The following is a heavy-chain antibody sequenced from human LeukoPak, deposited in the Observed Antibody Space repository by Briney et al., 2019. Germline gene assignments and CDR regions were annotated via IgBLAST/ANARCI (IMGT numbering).Heavy chain of an antibody. CDR3: ARKRWLQLGFDY. CDR1: GVSFSGYY. CDR2: INHSGST. D-gene: IGHD5-24*01. J-gene: IGHJ4*02. V-gene: IGHV4-34*01. Sequence: ASETLSLTCAVYGVSFSGYYWSWIRQPPGKGLEWIGEINHSGSTNYNPSLKSRVTISVDTSKNQFSLKLSSVTAADTAVYYCARKRWLQLGFDYWGQGTLVTVSS.